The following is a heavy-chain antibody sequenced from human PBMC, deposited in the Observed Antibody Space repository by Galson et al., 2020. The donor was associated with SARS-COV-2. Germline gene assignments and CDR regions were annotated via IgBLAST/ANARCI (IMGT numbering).Heavy chain of an antibody. V-gene: IGHV3-30*01. Sequence: GSLRLSCAASGFTFSSYAMHWARQAPGKGLEWVEVIPYAGSNKYYADSVKGRFTISRDKSKNTLYLQMNSLSAEDTAVYYCARDLNYYDSIGFDIWGKGTSVTVSS. CDR2: IPYAGSNK. CDR1: GFTFSSYA. CDR3: ARDLNYYDSIGFDI. J-gene: IGHJ3*02. D-gene: IGHD3-22*01.